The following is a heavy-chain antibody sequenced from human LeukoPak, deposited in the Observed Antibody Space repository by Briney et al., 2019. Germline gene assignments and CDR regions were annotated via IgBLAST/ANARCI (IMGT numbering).Heavy chain of an antibody. CDR1: GFTFSSYA. J-gene: IGHJ4*02. Sequence: GGSLRLSCAASGFTFSSYAMHWVRQAPGKGLEWVAVISYDGSNKYYADSVKGRFTISRDNSKNTLYLQMNSLRAEDTAVYYCARDRGYCSSTSCPLDYRGQGTLVTVSS. CDR3: ARDRGYCSSTSCPLDY. CDR2: ISYDGSNK. D-gene: IGHD2-2*01. V-gene: IGHV3-30*04.